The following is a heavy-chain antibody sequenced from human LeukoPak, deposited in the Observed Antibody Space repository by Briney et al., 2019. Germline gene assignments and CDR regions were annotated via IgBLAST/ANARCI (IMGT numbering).Heavy chain of an antibody. CDR3: ARHGGSGTYPPDY. CDR2: IHYSGST. D-gene: IGHD3-10*01. Sequence: SETLSLTCTVSGGSISGYYWSWIRQPPGKGLEWIGFIHYSGSTNYNPSLKSRITISVDTSKNQFSLKLSSVTAADTAVYYCARHGGSGTYPPDYWGQGTLVTVSS. V-gene: IGHV4-59*08. CDR1: GGSISGYY. J-gene: IGHJ4*02.